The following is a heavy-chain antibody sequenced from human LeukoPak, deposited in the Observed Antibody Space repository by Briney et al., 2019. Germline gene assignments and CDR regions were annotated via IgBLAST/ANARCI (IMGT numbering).Heavy chain of an antibody. Sequence: SETLSLTCTVSGGSISSGGYYWGWIRQPPGKGLEWIGNMYYSGSTYYNPSLKSRVTISGDTSKNQVSLKLSSVTAADTAVYYCARALYYYDSSGMKDGMDVWGQGTTVTVSS. CDR1: GGSISSGGYY. J-gene: IGHJ6*02. V-gene: IGHV4-39*01. CDR3: ARALYYYDSSGMKDGMDV. CDR2: MYYSGST. D-gene: IGHD3-22*01.